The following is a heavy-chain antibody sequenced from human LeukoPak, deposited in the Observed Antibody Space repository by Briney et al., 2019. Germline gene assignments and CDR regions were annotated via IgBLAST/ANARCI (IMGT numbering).Heavy chain of an antibody. J-gene: IGHJ4*02. CDR2: IYYSGST. CDR3: ARAGRSSGWYRGGGEVDY. CDR1: GGSISSGGYY. Sequence: SETLSLTCTVSGGSISSGGYYWSWIRQHPGKGLEWIGYIYYSGSTYYNPSLKSRVTISVDTSKNQFSLKLSSVTAADTAVYYCARAGRSSGWYRGGGEVDYWGQGTLVTVSS. D-gene: IGHD6-19*01. V-gene: IGHV4-31*03.